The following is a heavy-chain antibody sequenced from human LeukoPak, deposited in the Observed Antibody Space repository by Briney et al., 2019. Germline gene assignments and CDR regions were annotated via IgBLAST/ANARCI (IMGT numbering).Heavy chain of an antibody. Sequence: SETLSLTCTVSGGSISSYYWSWIRQPPGKGLEWIGYISYSGSTYHNPSLKSRVTMSVDTSKNQFSLNLRSVTAADTAVYYCARDRYSYGFWGQGILVTVSS. D-gene: IGHD5-18*01. V-gene: IGHV4-59*01. CDR2: ISYSGST. CDR3: ARDRYSYGF. CDR1: GGSISSYY. J-gene: IGHJ4*02.